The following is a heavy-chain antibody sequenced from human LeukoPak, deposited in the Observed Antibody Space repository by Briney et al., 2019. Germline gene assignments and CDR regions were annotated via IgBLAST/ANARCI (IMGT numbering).Heavy chain of an antibody. Sequence: SETLSLTCTVSGGSISSGDYYWSRIRQPPGKGPEWIGYIYYSGSTYYNPSLKSRVTISVDTSKNQFSLKLSSVTAADTAVYYCATQYCGGDCYFYYYGMDVWGQGTTVTVSS. CDR1: GGSISSGDYY. CDR2: IYYSGST. CDR3: ATQYCGGDCYFYYYGMDV. J-gene: IGHJ6*02. V-gene: IGHV4-30-4*01. D-gene: IGHD2-21*02.